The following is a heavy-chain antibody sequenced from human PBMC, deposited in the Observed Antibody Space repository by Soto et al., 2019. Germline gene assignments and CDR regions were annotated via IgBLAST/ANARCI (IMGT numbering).Heavy chain of an antibody. V-gene: IGHV3-23*01. CDR1: GFTFSSYA. Sequence: PGGSLRLSCVASGFTFSSYAMSWVRQAPGKGLEWVSTISGSGGSTYSADSVMGRFSISRDKSKNTLFLQMNSLRAEDTAVYYCAKGVGVTSAYYFDYWGQGILVTVSS. J-gene: IGHJ4*02. D-gene: IGHD2-21*02. CDR3: AKGVGVTSAYYFDY. CDR2: ISGSGGST.